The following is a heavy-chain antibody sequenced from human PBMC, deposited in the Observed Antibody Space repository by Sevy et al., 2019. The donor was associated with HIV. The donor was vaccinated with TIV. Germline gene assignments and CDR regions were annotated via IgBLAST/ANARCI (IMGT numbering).Heavy chain of an antibody. CDR3: ARDALSGTSAY. Sequence: GGSLRLSCAASGFTFSAYVMNWVRQGPGKGLEGVSSISSSGRYIYYADSVQGRFTISRDNAEDSLYLQMNNLRAEDTAVNYCARDALSGTSAYWGQGTLVTVSS. V-gene: IGHV3-21*01. D-gene: IGHD1-7*01. CDR1: GFTFSAYV. J-gene: IGHJ4*02. CDR2: ISSSGRYI.